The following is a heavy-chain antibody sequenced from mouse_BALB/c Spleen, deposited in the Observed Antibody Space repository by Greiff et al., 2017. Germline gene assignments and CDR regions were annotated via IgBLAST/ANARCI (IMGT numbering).Heavy chain of an antibody. CDR1: GYTFTDYA. CDR2: ISTYYGDA. J-gene: IGHJ3*01. D-gene: IGHD2-4*01. Sequence: QVHVKQSGAELVRPGVSVKISCKGSGYTFTDYAMHWVKQSHAKSLEWIGVISTYYGDASYNQKFKGKATMTVDKSSSTAYMELARLTSEDSAIYYCARRGITGGSLAYWGQGTLVTVSA. CDR3: ARRGITGGSLAY. V-gene: IGHV1S137*01.